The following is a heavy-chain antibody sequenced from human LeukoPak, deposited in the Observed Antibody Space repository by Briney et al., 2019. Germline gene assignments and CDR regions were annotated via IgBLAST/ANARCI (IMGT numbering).Heavy chain of an antibody. CDR1: GFTFSSYS. V-gene: IGHV3-21*01. CDR3: ARETYYDSAGHYYYMDV. J-gene: IGHJ6*03. D-gene: IGHD3-22*01. CDR2: ISSSSSYI. Sequence: GGSLRLSCAASGFTFSSYSMNWVRQAPGKGLEWVSSISSSSSYIYYADSVKGRFTISRDNAKNSLYLQMSSLRAEDTAVYYCARETYYDSAGHYYYMDVWGKGTTVTVSS.